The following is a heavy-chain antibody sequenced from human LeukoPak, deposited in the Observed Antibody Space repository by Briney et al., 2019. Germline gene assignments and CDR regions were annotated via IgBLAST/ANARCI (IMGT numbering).Heavy chain of an antibody. CDR2: IWYDGSNK. V-gene: IGHV3-33*08. CDR1: GFSVSNNY. CDR3: AREGPRGNSQFDY. Sequence: PGGSLRLSCVVSGFSVSNNYIIWVRQAPGKGLEWVALIWYDGSNKYYADSVKGRLTISRDNSKNTLYLQMNSLRAEDTAVYYCAREGPRGNSQFDYWGQGTLVTVSS. J-gene: IGHJ4*02. D-gene: IGHD2/OR15-2a*01.